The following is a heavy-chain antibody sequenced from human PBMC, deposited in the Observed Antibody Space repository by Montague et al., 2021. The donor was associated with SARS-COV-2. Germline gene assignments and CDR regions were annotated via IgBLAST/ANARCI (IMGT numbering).Heavy chain of an antibody. J-gene: IGHJ6*02. Sequence: SETLSLTCTVSGGSISSSSYYRGWIRQPPGKGLEWIGSIYYSGSTYYNPSLKSRVTISVDTSKNQFSLKLSSVTAADTAVYYCARQPVLRYFDWLSAAYGMDVWGQGTTVTVSS. CDR1: GGSISSSSYY. V-gene: IGHV4-39*01. CDR2: IYYSGST. CDR3: ARQPVLRYFDWLSAAYGMDV. D-gene: IGHD3-9*01.